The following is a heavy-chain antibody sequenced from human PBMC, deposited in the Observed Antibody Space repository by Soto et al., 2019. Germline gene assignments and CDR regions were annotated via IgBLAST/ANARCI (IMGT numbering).Heavy chain of an antibody. CDR1: GYTFTSYC. V-gene: IGHV1-18*04. Sequence: ASVKVSCKASGYTFTSYCISWVLQAPGQGLEWMGWISAYNGNTNYAQKLQGRVTMTTDTSTSTAYMELRSLRSDDTAVYYCARVVLGESRFYYYGMDVWGQGTTVTVSS. CDR3: ARVVLGESRFYYYGMDV. D-gene: IGHD2-21*01. CDR2: ISAYNGNT. J-gene: IGHJ6*02.